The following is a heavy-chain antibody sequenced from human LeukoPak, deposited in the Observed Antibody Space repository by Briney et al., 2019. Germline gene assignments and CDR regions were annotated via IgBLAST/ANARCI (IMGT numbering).Heavy chain of an antibody. V-gene: IGHV3-7*01. CDR3: ARARYCSSTNCYKDY. CDR1: GFTFSTYW. CDR2: IKEDGSEK. Sequence: GGSPRLSCAAPGFTFSTYWMSWVRQAPGKGPEWGAHIKEDGSEKYYVDSVKGRFTISRDNAKNSLSLQMDSLRAEDTAVYYCARARYCSSTNCYKDYWGQGTLVTVSS. J-gene: IGHJ4*02. D-gene: IGHD2-2*02.